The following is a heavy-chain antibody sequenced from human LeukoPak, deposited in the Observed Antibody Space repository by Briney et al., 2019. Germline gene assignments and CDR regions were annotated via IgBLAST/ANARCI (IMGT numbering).Heavy chain of an antibody. V-gene: IGHV4-59*01. CDR2: IYYSGST. D-gene: IGHD1-14*01. CDR1: GGSISSYY. CDR3: ACSSYNGYYYMDV. Sequence: SETLSLTCTVSGGSISSYYWSWIRQPPGKGLEWIGYIYYSGSTNYNPSLKSRVTISVDTSKNQFSLKLSSVTAADTAVYYCACSSYNGYYYMDVWGKGTTVTVSS. J-gene: IGHJ6*03.